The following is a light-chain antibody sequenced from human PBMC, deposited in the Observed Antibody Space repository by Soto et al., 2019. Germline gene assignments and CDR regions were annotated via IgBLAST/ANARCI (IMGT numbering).Light chain of an antibody. CDR1: NSKIGAGYD. CDR2: DNR. V-gene: IGLV1-40*01. Sequence: QSVLTQPPSVSGAPGQRVTISCTGGNSKIGAGYDVHWYQQLPGTAPKLVLYDNRNRPSGVPDRFSGSKSGTSASLAITGLQAEDEADYYCQSYDSRLSGFYVFGTGTKVTVL. CDR3: QSYDSRLSGFYV. J-gene: IGLJ1*01.